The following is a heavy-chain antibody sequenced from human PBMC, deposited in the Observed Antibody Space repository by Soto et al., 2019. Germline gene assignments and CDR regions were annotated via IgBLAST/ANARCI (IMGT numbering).Heavy chain of an antibody. CDR2: INPSGGST. J-gene: IGHJ3*02. Sequence: ASVKVSCKASGYTFTSYYMHWVRQAPGQGLEWMGIINPSGGSTSYAQKFQGRVTMTRDTSTSTVYMGLSSLRSEDTAVYYCAREVHCSGGSCSHDAFDIWGQGTMVTVSS. CDR1: GYTFTSYY. CDR3: AREVHCSGGSCSHDAFDI. V-gene: IGHV1-46*01. D-gene: IGHD2-15*01.